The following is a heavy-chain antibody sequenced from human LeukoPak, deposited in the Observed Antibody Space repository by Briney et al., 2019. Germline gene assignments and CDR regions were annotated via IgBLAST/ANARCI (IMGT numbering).Heavy chain of an antibody. V-gene: IGHV1-69-2*01. J-gene: IGHJ4*02. CDR1: GYTFTDYY. D-gene: IGHD5-12*01. CDR3: AHSGVATIMGGGYYFDY. CDR2: VDPVDGET. Sequence: GASVKVSCKVSGYTFTDYYMHWVQQAPGKGLEWMGLVDPVDGETIYAEKFQGRDTKTADTSTDTAYMELSSLRSEDTAVYYCAHSGVATIMGGGYYFDYWGQGTLVTVSS.